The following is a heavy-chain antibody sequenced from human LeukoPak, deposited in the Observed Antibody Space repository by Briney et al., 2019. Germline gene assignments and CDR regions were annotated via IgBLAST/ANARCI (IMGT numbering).Heavy chain of an antibody. CDR1: GFIFGDYA. CDR3: ARGILLWFGELVDY. CDR2: IRSKAYGGTT. J-gene: IGHJ4*02. D-gene: IGHD3-10*01. Sequence: GRSLRLSCTASGFIFGDYAMSWVRQAPGKGLEWVGFIRSKAYGGTTEYAASVKGRFTISRDDSKSIAYLQMNSLKTEDTAVYYCARGILLWFGELVDYWGQGTLVTVSS. V-gene: IGHV3-49*04.